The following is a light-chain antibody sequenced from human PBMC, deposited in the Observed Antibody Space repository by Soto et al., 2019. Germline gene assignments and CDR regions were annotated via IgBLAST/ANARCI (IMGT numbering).Light chain of an antibody. Sequence: EIVMTQSPGTLSVSPGERATLSCRASQSVSSNLAWYQQKPGQAPRLLIYGASTRATGIPARFSGSGSGTEFTLTISSLQSADFAVYYCQQFNDWPRTFGLGTKLEI. V-gene: IGKV3-15*01. CDR2: GAS. J-gene: IGKJ2*01. CDR3: QQFNDWPRT. CDR1: QSVSSN.